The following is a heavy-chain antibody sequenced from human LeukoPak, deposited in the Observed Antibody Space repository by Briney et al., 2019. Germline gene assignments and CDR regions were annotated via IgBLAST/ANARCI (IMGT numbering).Heavy chain of an antibody. CDR2: INPNRGGT. J-gene: IGHJ6*03. V-gene: IGHV1-2*02. CDR1: GYSFNDYY. CDR3: ARGIQQLAPYYYYYMDV. D-gene: IGHD6-13*01. Sequence: GASVKVSCKASGYSFNDYYTHWARQAPGQGLEWMGWINPNRGGTSYAQKFQGRVTMTRDTSISTAYMELSRLRSDDTAVYYCARGIQQLAPYYYYYMDVWGKGTTVTVSS.